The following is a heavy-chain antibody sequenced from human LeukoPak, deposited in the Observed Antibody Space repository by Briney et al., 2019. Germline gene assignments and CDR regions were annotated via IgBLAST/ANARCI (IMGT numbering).Heavy chain of an antibody. V-gene: IGHV3-23*01. CDR2: ISGSGGST. CDR3: AKARKMTNWPFYFDN. CDR1: GFTFSSYG. D-gene: IGHD7-27*01. Sequence: GGSLRLSCAASGFTFSSYGMSWVRQAPGKGLEWVSAISGSGGSTYYADSVKGRFIISRDNSKNTLYLEMNSLRDEDTAVYYCAKARKMTNWPFYFDNWGQGTLVIVSS. J-gene: IGHJ4*02.